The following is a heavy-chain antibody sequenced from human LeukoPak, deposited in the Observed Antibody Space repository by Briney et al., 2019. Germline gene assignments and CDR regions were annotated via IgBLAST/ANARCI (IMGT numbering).Heavy chain of an antibody. CDR1: GGSISSYY. CDR3: ARKYSNYYYYYMDV. CDR2: IYTSGST. D-gene: IGHD4-11*01. Sequence: PSETLSLTCTVSGGSISSYYWSWIRQPAGKGLEWIGRIYTSGSTNYNPSLKSRVTMSVDTSKNQFSLKLSSVTAADTAVYYCARKYSNYYYYYMDVWGKGTTVTVSS. J-gene: IGHJ6*03. V-gene: IGHV4-4*07.